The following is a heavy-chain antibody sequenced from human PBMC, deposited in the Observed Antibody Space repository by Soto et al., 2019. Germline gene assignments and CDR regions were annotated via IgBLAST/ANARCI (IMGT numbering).Heavy chain of an antibody. CDR1: GGTFSSYA. CDR3: ARDPSYLMARRYYYYGMDV. J-gene: IGHJ6*02. Sequence: GASVKVSCKASGGTFSSYAISWVRQAPGQGLEWMGGIIPIFGTANYAQKFQGRVTITADESTSTAYMELSSLRSEDTAVYYCARDPSYLMARRYYYYGMDVWGQGTTVTVS. D-gene: IGHD5-12*01. V-gene: IGHV1-69*13. CDR2: IIPIFGTA.